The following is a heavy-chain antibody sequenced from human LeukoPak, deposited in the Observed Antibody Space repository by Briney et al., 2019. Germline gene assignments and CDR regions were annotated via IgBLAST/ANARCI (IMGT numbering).Heavy chain of an antibody. D-gene: IGHD3-3*01. CDR2: IYYSGSS. Sequence: SETLSLTCTVSGGSVSSGSYYWSWIRQPPGKGLEWIGYIYYSGSSNYNPSLKSRVTISVDTSKNQFSLKLSSVTAAGTAVYYCARDAGTIFGVIRFAFDIWGQGTMVTVSS. CDR1: GGSVSSGSYY. CDR3: ARDAGTIFGVIRFAFDI. V-gene: IGHV4-61*01. J-gene: IGHJ3*02.